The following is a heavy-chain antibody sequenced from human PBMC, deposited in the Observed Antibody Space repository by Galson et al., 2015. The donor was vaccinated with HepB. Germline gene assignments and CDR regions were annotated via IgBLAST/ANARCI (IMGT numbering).Heavy chain of an antibody. J-gene: IGHJ5*02. D-gene: IGHD3-10*01. CDR1: GGTFSSYA. CDR2: IIPILGIA. V-gene: IGHV1-69*10. Sequence: SVKVSCKASGGTFSSYAISWVRQAPGQGLEWMGGIIPILGIANYAQKFQGRVTITADKSTSTAYMELSSLRSEDTAVYYCARSITMVQGEGPFDPWGQGTLVTVSS. CDR3: ARSITMVQGEGPFDP.